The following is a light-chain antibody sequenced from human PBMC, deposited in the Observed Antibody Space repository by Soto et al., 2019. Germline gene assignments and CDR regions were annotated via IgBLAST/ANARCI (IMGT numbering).Light chain of an antibody. Sequence: QSVLTQPPSASGSPGQSVTISCTGTSSDVGGYNYVSWYQQHPGKAPKLIIYEVSKRPSGVPDRFSGSKSGNTASLTVSGLQAEDEADYYCSSYAGSNQDVVFGGGTKVTVL. CDR3: SSYAGSNQDVV. J-gene: IGLJ2*01. CDR2: EVS. V-gene: IGLV2-8*01. CDR1: SSDVGGYNY.